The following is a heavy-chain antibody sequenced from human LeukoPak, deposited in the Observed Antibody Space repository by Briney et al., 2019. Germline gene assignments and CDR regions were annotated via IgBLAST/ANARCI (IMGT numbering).Heavy chain of an antibody. CDR1: DFTFNIXT. J-gene: IGHJ4*02. Sequence: GGSLRLSCEGSDFTFNIXTXXXXXXXXXXGLEXVSSIGSTXXXVXXAXSVKGRXXXSRDNXKKSLYLQVSSLRAEDTAVYYCARGRSVDYWGQGTLVTVPS. CDR3: ARGRSVDY. V-gene: IGHV3-21*01. CDR2: IGSTXXXV.